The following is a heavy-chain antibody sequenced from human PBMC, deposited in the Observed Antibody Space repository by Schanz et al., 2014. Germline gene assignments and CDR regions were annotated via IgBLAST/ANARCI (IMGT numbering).Heavy chain of an antibody. CDR2: MNPNSGNT. Sequence: QVQLVQSGAEVKKPGASVKVSCKASGYTFTSYGINWVRQAPGQGLEWMGWMNPNSGNTGYAQKFQGRVTMTRNTSISTAYMELSSLRSDDTALYYCTRGGYSYALSAFDIWGQGTMVTVSS. CDR3: TRGGYSYALSAFDI. V-gene: IGHV1-8*01. J-gene: IGHJ3*02. CDR1: GYTFTSYG. D-gene: IGHD5-18*01.